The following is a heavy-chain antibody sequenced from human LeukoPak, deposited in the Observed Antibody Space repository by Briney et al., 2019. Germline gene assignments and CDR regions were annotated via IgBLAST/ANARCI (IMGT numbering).Heavy chain of an antibody. J-gene: IGHJ4*02. CDR3: ARDRSSGWYSDY. Sequence: GRSLRLSCAASGITFSSYAMHWVRQAPGKGLEWVAVISYDGSNKYYADSVKGRFTISTKNTLYLQMNSLRAEDTAVYYCARDRSSGWYSDYWGQGTLVTVSS. CDR1: GITFSSYA. V-gene: IGHV3-30*04. D-gene: IGHD6-19*01. CDR2: ISYDGSNK.